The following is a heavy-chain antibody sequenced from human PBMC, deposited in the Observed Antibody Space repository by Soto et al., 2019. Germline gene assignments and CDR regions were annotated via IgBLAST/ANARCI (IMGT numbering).Heavy chain of an antibody. D-gene: IGHD3-3*01. CDR3: AGGGFWSGYYSWFDP. CDR2: IIPLFGTT. CDR1: GGTISNYA. V-gene: IGHV1-69*12. Sequence: QVQLVQSGAEVKKPGSSVKVSCKTSGGTISNYAISWVRQAPGQGLEWMGGIIPLFGTTNYAQKFQGRVTRXADXSXLTAYMELSSLRSEDTAVYYCAGGGFWSGYYSWFDPWGQGTLVTVSS. J-gene: IGHJ5*02.